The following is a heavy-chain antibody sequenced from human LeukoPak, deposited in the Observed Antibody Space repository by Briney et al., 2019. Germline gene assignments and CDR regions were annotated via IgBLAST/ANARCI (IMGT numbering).Heavy chain of an antibody. CDR1: GFTFSSYS. D-gene: IGHD5-12*01. V-gene: IGHV3-21*01. J-gene: IGHJ3*02. CDR3: ARGRGYADAFDI. Sequence: SGGSLRLSCAASGFTFSSYSMNWVRQAPGKGLEWVSSISSSSSYIYYADSVKGRFTISRDNAKNSLYLQMNSLRAEDTAVYYCARGRGYADAFDIWGQGTMVTVSS. CDR2: ISSSSSYI.